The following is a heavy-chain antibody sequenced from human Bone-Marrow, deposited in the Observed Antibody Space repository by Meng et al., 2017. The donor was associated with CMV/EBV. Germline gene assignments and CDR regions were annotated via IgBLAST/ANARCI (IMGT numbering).Heavy chain of an antibody. D-gene: IGHD6-19*01. CDR3: AKDSPIGGIAVAGDYYYGMDV. J-gene: IGHJ6*02. Sequence: GESLKISCAASGFTFSSYAMSWVRQAPGKGLEWVSAISGSGGSTYYADSVKGRFTISRDNSKNTLYLQINSLRAEDTAVYYCAKDSPIGGIAVAGDYYYGMDVWGQGTTVTVSS. CDR2: ISGSGGST. CDR1: GFTFSSYA. V-gene: IGHV3-23*01.